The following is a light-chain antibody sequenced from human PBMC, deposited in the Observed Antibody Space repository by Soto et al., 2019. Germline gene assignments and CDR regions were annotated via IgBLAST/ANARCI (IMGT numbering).Light chain of an antibody. Sequence: EIVMTQSPATLSVSPGERATLSCRASQSIYEKLAWYQQKPRQTPPLLIYDASTRATGIPPSFSGSGSGTELTLTISSLQSEDFAVYYCQQYNNWPPITFGQGTRLEIK. CDR3: QQYNNWPPIT. J-gene: IGKJ5*01. CDR2: DAS. V-gene: IGKV3-15*01. CDR1: QSIYEK.